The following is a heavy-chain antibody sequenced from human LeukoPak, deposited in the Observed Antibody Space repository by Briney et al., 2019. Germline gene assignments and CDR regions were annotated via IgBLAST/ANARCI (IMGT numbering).Heavy chain of an antibody. CDR1: EFTFSSYA. D-gene: IGHD2-15*01. V-gene: IGHV3-30-3*01. Sequence: PGRSLRLSCAASEFTFSSYAMHWVRQAPGKGLEWVAVISYDGSNKYYADSVKGRFTISRDNSKNTLYLQMNSLRAEDTAVYYCARSRGSPNSGEDAFGIWGQGTVVTVSS. CDR3: ARSRGSPNSGEDAFGI. J-gene: IGHJ3*02. CDR2: ISYDGSNK.